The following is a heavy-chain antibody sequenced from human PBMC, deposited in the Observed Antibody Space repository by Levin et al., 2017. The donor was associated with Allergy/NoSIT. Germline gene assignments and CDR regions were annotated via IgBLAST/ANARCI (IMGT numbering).Heavy chain of an antibody. Sequence: SLKISCAASGFTFDDYAMHWVRQAPGKGLEWVSGISWNSGSIGYADSVKGRFTISRDNAKNSLYLQMNSLRTEATALYYCARDNIGLPDAFDIWGQVTMVVVSS. D-gene: IGHD3-10*01. CDR2: ISWNSGSI. V-gene: IGHV3-9*01. CDR3: ARDNIGLPDAFDI. CDR1: GFTFDDYA. J-gene: IGHJ3*02.